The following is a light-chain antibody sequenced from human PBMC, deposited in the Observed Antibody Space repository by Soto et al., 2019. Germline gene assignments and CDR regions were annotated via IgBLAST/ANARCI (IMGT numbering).Light chain of an antibody. CDR2: KAS. J-gene: IGKJ1*01. CDR3: QHYNSYSEA. CDR1: QSISSW. V-gene: IGKV1-5*03. Sequence: DIQMTQSPSTQSASVGGRVTITCRASQSISSWLAWYQQKPGKAPKLLIYKASTLKSGVPSRFSGSGSGTEFTLTISSLQPDDFATYYCQHYNSYSEAFGQGTKVDI.